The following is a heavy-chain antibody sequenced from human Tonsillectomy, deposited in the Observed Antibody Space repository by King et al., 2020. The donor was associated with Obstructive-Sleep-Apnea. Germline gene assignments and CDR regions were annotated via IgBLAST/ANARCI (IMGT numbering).Heavy chain of an antibody. CDR1: GFTFSSYS. D-gene: IGHD1-26*01. V-gene: IGHV3-21*01. J-gene: IGHJ4*02. CDR2: ISSSSRYI. Sequence: DVQLVESGGGLVKPGGSLRLSCAASGFTFSSYSMNWVRQAPGKGLEWVSSISSSSRYIYYADSVKGRFTISTDNAKNSLYLQMYSLRAEDTAVYYCAVQGIVGATGPFDYWGQGTLVTVSS. CDR3: AVQGIVGATGPFDY.